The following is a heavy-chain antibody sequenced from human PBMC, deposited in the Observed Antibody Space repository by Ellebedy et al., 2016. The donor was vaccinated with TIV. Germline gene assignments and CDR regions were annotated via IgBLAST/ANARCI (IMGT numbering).Heavy chain of an antibody. CDR3: APWGIDSAPYDY. D-gene: IGHD6-13*01. CDR2: IDPKSGGT. CDR1: GYTFSDYY. V-gene: IGHV1-2*02. Sequence: AASVKVSCKGSGYTFSDYYMHWVRQAPGQGPEWMGWIDPKSGGTNYAQKFEGRVTLTRDTAINTAYMELSGLKSDDTAVYYCAPWGIDSAPYDYWGQGTLVTVSS. J-gene: IGHJ4*02.